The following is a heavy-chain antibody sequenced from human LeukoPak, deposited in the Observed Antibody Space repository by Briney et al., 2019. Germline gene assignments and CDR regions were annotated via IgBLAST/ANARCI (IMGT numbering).Heavy chain of an antibody. CDR1: GFTFNNYA. J-gene: IGHJ3*02. V-gene: IGHV3-23*01. CDR2: LSGIGDNT. D-gene: IGHD2-15*01. CDR3: AKNFCSVTSCLRGRTDRGAFDI. Sequence: GGSLRLSCAASGFTFNNYAMTWLRQAPGKGLEWVSGLSGIGDNTYYADSVKGRFTISRDNSKNTVYLQMNSLRGEDTAVYYCAKNFCSVTSCLRGRTDRGAFDIWGQGIMAIVSS.